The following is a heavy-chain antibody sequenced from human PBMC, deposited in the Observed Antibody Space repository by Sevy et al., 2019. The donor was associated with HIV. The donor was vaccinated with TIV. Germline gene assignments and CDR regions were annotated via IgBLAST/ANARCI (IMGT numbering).Heavy chain of an antibody. CDR3: ARDPGRGVTIFGVVIHPFNYYGMDV. CDR2: IKQDGSEK. J-gene: IGHJ6*02. Sequence: GGSLRLSCAASGFTFSSYWMSWVRQAPGKGLEWVANIKQDGSEKYYVDSVKGRFTISRYNAKNSLYLQMNSLRAEDTAVYYCARDPGRGVTIFGVVIHPFNYYGMDVWGQGTTVTVSS. V-gene: IGHV3-7*01. D-gene: IGHD3-3*01. CDR1: GFTFSSYW.